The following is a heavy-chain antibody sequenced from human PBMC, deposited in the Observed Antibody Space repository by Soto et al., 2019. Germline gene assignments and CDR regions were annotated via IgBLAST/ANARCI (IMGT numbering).Heavy chain of an antibody. CDR1: GFTFTNYR. D-gene: IGHD5-12*01. CDR3: ARDSNIGFDP. Sequence: PGGSLRLSCAASGFTFTNYRMHWVRQAPGKGLVWVSHINSDGSSTSYADSVKGRFTISRDNAKNTLYLQMNSLRAEDTAVYYCARDSNIGFDPWGQGTLVTVSS. CDR2: INSDGSST. J-gene: IGHJ5*02. V-gene: IGHV3-74*01.